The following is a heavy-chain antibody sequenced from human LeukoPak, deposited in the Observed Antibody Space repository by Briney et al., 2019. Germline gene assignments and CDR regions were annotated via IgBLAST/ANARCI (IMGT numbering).Heavy chain of an antibody. CDR1: GYTFTGYY. J-gene: IGHJ5*02. Sequence: ASVKVSCKASGYTFTGYYMHWVRQAPGQGLEWMGWINPNSGGTNYAQKFQGRVTMTRDTSISTAYMEPSRLRSDDTAVYYCATLSSSLTSANWFDPWGQGTLVTVSS. CDR3: ATLSSSLTSANWFDP. CDR2: INPNSGGT. V-gene: IGHV1-2*02. D-gene: IGHD6-13*01.